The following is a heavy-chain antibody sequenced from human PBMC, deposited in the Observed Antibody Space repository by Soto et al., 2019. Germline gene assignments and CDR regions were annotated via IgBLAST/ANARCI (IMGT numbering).Heavy chain of an antibody. J-gene: IGHJ6*01. D-gene: IGHD3-3*01. CDR3: ARIRGDYDFWSGYHRRPATRRYDYGMDV. CDR2: IDWDDDK. CDR1: GSSLSKSGMC. Sequence: SGPTPMYHEQRLAQNCTSSGSSLSKSGMCVSWIRQPPGKALEWLALIDWDDDKYYSTSLKTRVTISKDTYKNQVVLTMTNMDPVDTATYYCARIRGDYDFWSGYHRRPATRRYDYGMDVWGQG. V-gene: IGHV2-70*01.